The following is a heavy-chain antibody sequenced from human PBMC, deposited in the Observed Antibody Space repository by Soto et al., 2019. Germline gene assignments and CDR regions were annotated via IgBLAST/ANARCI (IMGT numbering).Heavy chain of an antibody. CDR2: IIPIFGTA. D-gene: IGHD3-22*01. V-gene: IGHV1-69*13. CDR1: GGTFSSYV. J-gene: IGHJ4*02. Sequence: SVKVSCKASGGTFSSYVISWGRQDPGQGLEWMGGIIPIFGTANYAQKFQGRVTITADESTSTAYMELSSLRSEDTAVYYCARVGSLYYDSSGYYQPTEYDLDYWGQGTLVTVSS. CDR3: ARVGSLYYDSSGYYQPTEYDLDY.